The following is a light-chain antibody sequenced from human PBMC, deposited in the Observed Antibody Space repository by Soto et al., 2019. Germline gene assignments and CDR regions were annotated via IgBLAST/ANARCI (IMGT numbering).Light chain of an antibody. Sequence: QSVLTEPASVSGSPGQSITISWTGTSSYVGGYDYVSWYQQHPGKAPKLMIYEVSNRPSGVFNRFSGSPSGNTASLTISGLPAEDEDDSPCSSSTSSYVVFGGGTQLTLL. CDR2: EVS. CDR3: SSSTSSYVV. V-gene: IGLV2-14*01. CDR1: SSYVGGYDY. J-gene: IGLJ2*01.